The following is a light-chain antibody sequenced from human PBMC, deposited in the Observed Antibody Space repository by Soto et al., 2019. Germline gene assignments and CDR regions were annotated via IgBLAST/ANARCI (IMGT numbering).Light chain of an antibody. J-gene: IGKJ2*01. CDR2: KAS. V-gene: IGKV1-5*03. CDR3: QQYYTYPYT. CDR1: QGIDHW. Sequence: DIQMTQSPSALSASVGDRVTITCRASQGIDHWLAWYQQKPGKAPKVLVYKASILEGGAPSRFSGSESGTEFTLTISSLQPDDFATYYCQQYYTYPYTFGQGTKLDMK.